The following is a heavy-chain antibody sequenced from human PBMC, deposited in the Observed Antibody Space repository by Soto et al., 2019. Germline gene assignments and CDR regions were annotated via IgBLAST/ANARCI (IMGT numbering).Heavy chain of an antibody. Sequence: TLSLTCAISGCSISSGRYSLSWIRQPPGKGLEWIGYMYHSGSTYYNPSLKSQVTKSIERSKNQIPLTLTPATPAATPMYYCARVPDSWGREIRVTVSS. CDR3: ARVPDS. CDR1: GCSISSGRYS. D-gene: IGHD2-2*01. J-gene: IGHJ4*02. CDR2: MYHSGST. V-gene: IGHV4-30-2*01.